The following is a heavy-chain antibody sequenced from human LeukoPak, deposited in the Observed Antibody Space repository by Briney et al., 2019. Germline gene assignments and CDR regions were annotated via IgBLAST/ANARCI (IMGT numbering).Heavy chain of an antibody. CDR1: GLTFSSYS. J-gene: IGHJ4*02. Sequence: GGSLRLSCAASGLTFSSYSMTWVRQAPGKGLEWVSFISSISTTIYYADSVRGRFTVSRDNAKNSLYLQMNSLRDEDTAVYYCARDGRPGDYWGQGTLVTVSS. D-gene: IGHD1-14*01. CDR3: ARDGRPGDY. CDR2: ISSISTTI. V-gene: IGHV3-48*02.